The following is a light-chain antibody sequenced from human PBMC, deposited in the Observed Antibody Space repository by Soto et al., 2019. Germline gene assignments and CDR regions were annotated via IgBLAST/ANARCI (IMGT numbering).Light chain of an antibody. CDR3: QQYSSSPTT. CDR1: QSLSSRY. V-gene: IGKV3-20*01. J-gene: IGKJ4*01. CDR2: GAS. Sequence: EIVLTQSPGTLSLSPGDRATLSCRASQSLSSRYLAWYRQKPGQAPRLLIYGASNRATGIPDRFSGSGSGTDFTLTISRLEPGDFAVYYCQQYSSSPTTFGGGTKVEIK.